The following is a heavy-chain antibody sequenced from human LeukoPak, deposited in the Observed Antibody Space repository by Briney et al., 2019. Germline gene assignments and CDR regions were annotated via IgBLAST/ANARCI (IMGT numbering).Heavy chain of an antibody. J-gene: IGHJ4*02. CDR1: GFTFDDYG. Sequence: GGSLRLSCAASGFTFDDYGMSWVRQAPGKGLEWVSGINWNGGSTGYADSVKGRFTISRDNAKNSLYLQMNSLRAEDTALYYCAKSGTRSSWSPRVKTYLDYWGQGTLVTVSS. V-gene: IGHV3-20*04. CDR3: AKSGTRSSWSPRVKTYLDY. CDR2: INWNGGST. D-gene: IGHD6-13*01.